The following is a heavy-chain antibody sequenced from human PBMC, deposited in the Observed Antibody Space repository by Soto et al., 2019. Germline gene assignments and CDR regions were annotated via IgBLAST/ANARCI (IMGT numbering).Heavy chain of an antibody. CDR1: GYTFTSYG. Sequence: GASVKVSCKASGYTFTSYGISWVRQAPGQGLEWMGWISAYNGNTNYAQKLQGRVTMTTDTSTSTAYMELRSLRSDDTAVYYCARSSSGPPPDALDIWGQGTMVTVSS. V-gene: IGHV1-18*01. D-gene: IGHD6-19*01. CDR3: ARSSSGPPPDALDI. CDR2: ISAYNGNT. J-gene: IGHJ3*02.